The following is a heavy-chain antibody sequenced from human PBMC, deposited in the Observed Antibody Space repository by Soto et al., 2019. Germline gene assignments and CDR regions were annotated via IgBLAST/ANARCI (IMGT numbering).Heavy chain of an antibody. V-gene: IGHV3-23*01. CDR2: ISGSGGSA. CDR1: GLTFSSYA. J-gene: IGHJ5*02. Sequence: EVQLLESGGGLIQPGGSLRLSCAASGLTFSSYAMSWVRQAPGKGLEWVAAISGSGGSAYYADSVKGRFTISRDNSKNTLYLQMNSLRAEDTAVYYCAKAQLYIRGVIHNWFDPWGQGTLVTVSS. CDR3: AKAQLYIRGVIHNWFDP. D-gene: IGHD3-10*02.